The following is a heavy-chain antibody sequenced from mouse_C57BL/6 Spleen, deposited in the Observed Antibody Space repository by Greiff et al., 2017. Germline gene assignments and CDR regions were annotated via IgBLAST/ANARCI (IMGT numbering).Heavy chain of an antibody. Sequence: VQLQQSGAELVKPGASVKLSCTASGFNIKDYFMHWVKQRTEPGLEWIGRLDPEDGETKYTPKFQGKATLTADTSSNTAYLQLSSLTSEDTAVYSCARAGVPYYFDYWGQGTTLTVAS. CDR1: GFNIKDYF. V-gene: IGHV14-2*01. CDR3: ARAGVPYYFDY. CDR2: LDPEDGET. J-gene: IGHJ2*01.